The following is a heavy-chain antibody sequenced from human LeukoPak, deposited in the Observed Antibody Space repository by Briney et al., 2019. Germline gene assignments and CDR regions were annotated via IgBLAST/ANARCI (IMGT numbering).Heavy chain of an antibody. D-gene: IGHD6-13*01. CDR2: IYYSGST. CDR1: GGSISSGGYY. CDR3: ARDGAAAGVLGFDP. J-gene: IGHJ5*02. Sequence: KSSETLSLTCTVSGGSISSGGYYWSWIRQHPGKGLEWIGYIYYSGSTYCNPSLKSRVTISVDTSKNQFSLKLSSVTAADTAVHYCARDGAAAGVLGFDPWGQGTLVTVSS. V-gene: IGHV4-31*03.